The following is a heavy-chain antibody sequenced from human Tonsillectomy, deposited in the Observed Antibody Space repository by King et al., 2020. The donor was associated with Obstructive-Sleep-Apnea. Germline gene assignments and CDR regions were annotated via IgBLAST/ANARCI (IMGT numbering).Heavy chain of an antibody. CDR2: IRSKAYGGTT. D-gene: IGHD3-10*01. Sequence: QLVQSGGGLVKPGRSLRLSCTASGFTFGDYAMSWFRQAPGKGLEWVGFIRSKAYGGTTEDAASVKGRFTISRDDSKSIAYLQMNSLKTEDTAVYSCTRDRGYYGSGSYQREYYFDYWGQGTLVTVSS. J-gene: IGHJ4*02. V-gene: IGHV3-49*05. CDR3: TRDRGYYGSGSYQREYYFDY. CDR1: GFTFGDYA.